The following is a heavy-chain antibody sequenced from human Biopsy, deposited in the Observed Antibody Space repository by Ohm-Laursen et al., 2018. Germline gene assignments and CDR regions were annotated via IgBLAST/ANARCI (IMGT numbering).Heavy chain of an antibody. CDR1: GFSFDNYA. V-gene: IGHV3-48*01. D-gene: IGHD1/OR15-1a*01. Sequence: SLRLSCSASGFSFDNYAMNWVRQAPGKGLEWVSTISGSGGSSPIYYADSVKGRFTISRDDAKNSLYLQMNSLRAEDTAVYYCARGRTGGWGQGTLVTVSS. J-gene: IGHJ4*02. CDR2: ISGSGGSSPI. CDR3: ARGRTGG.